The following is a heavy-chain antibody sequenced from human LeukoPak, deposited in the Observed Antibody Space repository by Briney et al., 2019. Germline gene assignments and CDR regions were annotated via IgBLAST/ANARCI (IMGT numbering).Heavy chain of an antibody. Sequence: GGSLRLSCAASGFSCSSTWMTWVRQTPGKGLELVSNINIDGSQRYHAYSVEGRFTISRDNVKNTLYLQMNSLRVEDTAVYYCARDPGWGALDYWGQGALVIVSS. D-gene: IGHD3-16*01. J-gene: IGHJ4*02. CDR3: ARDPGWGALDY. CDR2: INIDGSQR. CDR1: GFSCSSTW. V-gene: IGHV3-7*03.